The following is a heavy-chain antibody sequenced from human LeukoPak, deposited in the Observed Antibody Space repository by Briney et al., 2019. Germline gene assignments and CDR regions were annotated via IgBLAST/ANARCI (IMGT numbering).Heavy chain of an antibody. J-gene: IGHJ3*02. V-gene: IGHV4-59*01. CDR2: IYYSGST. CDR3: ARGGGIVVVPAAMGSLGAFDI. D-gene: IGHD2-2*01. Sequence: SETLSLTCTVSGGSISSYYWSWIRQPPGKGLEWIGYIYYSGSTNYNPSLKSRVTISVDTSKNQFSLKLSSVTAADTAVYYCARGGGIVVVPAAMGSLGAFDIWGQGTMVTVSS. CDR1: GGSISSYY.